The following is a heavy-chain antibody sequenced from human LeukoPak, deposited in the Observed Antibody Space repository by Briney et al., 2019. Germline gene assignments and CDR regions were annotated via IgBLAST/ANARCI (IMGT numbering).Heavy chain of an antibody. Sequence: SGPTLVNPTQTLTLTCTFSGFSLSTSGVGVGWIRQPPGKALERLALIYWNDDKRYSPSLKSRLTITKDTSKNQVVLTMTNMDPVDTATYYCARFITMVRGVIQRDFDYWGQGTLVTVSS. D-gene: IGHD3-10*01. CDR1: GFSLSTSGVG. CDR3: ARFITMVRGVIQRDFDY. V-gene: IGHV2-5*01. CDR2: IYWNDDK. J-gene: IGHJ4*02.